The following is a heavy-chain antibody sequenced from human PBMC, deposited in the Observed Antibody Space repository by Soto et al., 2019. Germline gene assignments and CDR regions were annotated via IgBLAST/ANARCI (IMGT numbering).Heavy chain of an antibody. D-gene: IGHD6-6*01. Sequence: PSETLSLTCAVSGYSISSGYYWSWIRQPPGKGLEWIGYIYYSGSTYYNPSLKSRVTISVDTSKNQFSLQLSSVTAADTAVFYCASRIAARQRGNWFDPWGQGTLVTVSS. CDR3: ASRIAARQRGNWFDP. V-gene: IGHV4-30-4*01. CDR2: IYYSGST. J-gene: IGHJ5*02. CDR1: GYSISSGYY.